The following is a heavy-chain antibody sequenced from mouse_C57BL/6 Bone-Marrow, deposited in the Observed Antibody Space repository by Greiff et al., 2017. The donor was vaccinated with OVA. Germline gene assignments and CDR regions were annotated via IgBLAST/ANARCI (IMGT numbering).Heavy chain of an antibody. V-gene: IGHV1-82*01. CDR3: ARPNYYGLYYCDY. CDR1: GYAFSSSW. D-gene: IGHD1-1*01. Sequence: VKLQESGPELVKPGASVKISCKASGYAFSSSWMNWVKQRPGKGLEWIGRIYPGDGDTNYNGKFKGKATLTADKSSSTAYMQLSSLTSEDSAVYFCARPNYYGLYYCDYWGQGTTLTVSS. CDR2: IYPGDGDT. J-gene: IGHJ2*01.